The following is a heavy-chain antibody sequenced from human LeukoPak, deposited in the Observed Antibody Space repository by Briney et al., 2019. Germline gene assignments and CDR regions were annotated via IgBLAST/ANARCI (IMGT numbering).Heavy chain of an antibody. Sequence: ASVKVSCKASGGTFSSYALSWVRQAPGQGLEWMGGIIPIFGTANYAQKFQGRVTITADKSTSTAYMEVSSLRSEDTAVYYCARERKDYDILTPGFDYWGQGTLVTVSS. J-gene: IGHJ4*02. CDR1: GGTFSSYA. D-gene: IGHD3-9*01. CDR3: ARERKDYDILTPGFDY. V-gene: IGHV1-69*06. CDR2: IIPIFGTA.